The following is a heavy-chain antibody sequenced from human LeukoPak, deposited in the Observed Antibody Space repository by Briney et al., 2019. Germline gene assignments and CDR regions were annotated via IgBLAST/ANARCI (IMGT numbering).Heavy chain of an antibody. J-gene: IGHJ4*02. V-gene: IGHV3-64*01. CDR2: ISSNGGST. CDR3: ARGRGTTKLDYFDY. Sequence: GGSLRLSCAASGFTFSSYAMHWVRQAPGKGLEYVSAISSNGGSTYYANSVKGGFTISRDNSKNTLYLQMGSLRAEDMAVYYCARGRGTTKLDYFDYWGQGTLVTVSS. CDR1: GFTFSSYA. D-gene: IGHD1-7*01.